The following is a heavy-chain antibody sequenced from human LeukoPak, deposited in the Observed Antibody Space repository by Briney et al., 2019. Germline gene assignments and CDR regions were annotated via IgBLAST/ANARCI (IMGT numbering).Heavy chain of an antibody. V-gene: IGHV4-34*01. J-gene: IGHJ3*02. CDR1: GGSFSGYY. CDR3: ARDQDVYCSGGSCTSFDI. D-gene: IGHD2-15*01. Sequence: SETLSLTCAVYGGSFSGYYWSWIRQPPGKGLEWIGEINHSGSTNYNPSLKSRVTISVDTSKNQFSLKLSSVTAADTAVYYCARDQDVYCSGGSCTSFDIWGQGTMVTVSS. CDR2: INHSGST.